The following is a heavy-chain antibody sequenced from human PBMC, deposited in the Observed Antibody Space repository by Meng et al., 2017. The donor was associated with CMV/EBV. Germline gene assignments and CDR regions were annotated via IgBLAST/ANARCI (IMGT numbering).Heavy chain of an antibody. CDR1: GFTFSSYG. J-gene: IGHJ3*02. Sequence: GESLKISCAASGFTFSSYGMHWVRQAPGKGLEWVAFIRYDGSNKYYADSVKGRFTISRDNSKNTLYLQMNSLRAEDTAVYYCAREYYDFWSFLVAFDIWGQGTMVTVSS. V-gene: IGHV3-30*02. CDR3: AREYYDFWSFLVAFDI. CDR2: IRYDGSNK. D-gene: IGHD3-3*01.